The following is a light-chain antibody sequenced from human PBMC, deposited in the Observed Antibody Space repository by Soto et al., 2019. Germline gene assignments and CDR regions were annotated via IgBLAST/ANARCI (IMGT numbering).Light chain of an antibody. Sequence: DIQMTQAPSTLSASVGARVTITCRASQSISRWLAWYRQRPGKAAELLIYDASTLPSGVPSRFSGSGSGTDFTLTISSLQPEDFATYYCQQSYSNTQTFGQGTKV. V-gene: IGKV1-5*01. CDR1: QSISRW. CDR3: QQSYSNTQT. J-gene: IGKJ1*01. CDR2: DAS.